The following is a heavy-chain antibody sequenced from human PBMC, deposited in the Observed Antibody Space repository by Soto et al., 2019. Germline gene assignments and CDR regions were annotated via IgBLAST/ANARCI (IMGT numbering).Heavy chain of an antibody. J-gene: IGHJ1*01. CDR1: GFTFSSYV. CDR3: ARDRVESGYPEYFQH. V-gene: IGHV3-23*01. CDR2: ISSSGGNT. D-gene: IGHD3-22*01. Sequence: GGSLRLSCAASGFTFSSYVMSWVRQAPGKGLEWVSSISSSGGNTYYADSVKGRFTISRDNSKNTLYLQMNSLRAEDTVVYYCARDRVESGYPEYFQHWGQGTLVTVSS.